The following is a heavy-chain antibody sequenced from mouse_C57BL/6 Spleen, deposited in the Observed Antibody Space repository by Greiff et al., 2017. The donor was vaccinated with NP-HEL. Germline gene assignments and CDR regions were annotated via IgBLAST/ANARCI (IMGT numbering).Heavy chain of an antibody. CDR1: GFNITDYY. J-gene: IGHJ4*01. Sequence: VQLKQSGAELVKPGASVKLSCTASGFNITDYYMHWVKQRTEQGLEWIGRIDPEDGETKYAPKFQGKAPITADTSSNTAYLQLSSLTSEDTAVYYCASIYYGNDAMDYWGQGTSVTVSS. D-gene: IGHD2-1*01. CDR2: IDPEDGET. V-gene: IGHV14-2*01. CDR3: ASIYYGNDAMDY.